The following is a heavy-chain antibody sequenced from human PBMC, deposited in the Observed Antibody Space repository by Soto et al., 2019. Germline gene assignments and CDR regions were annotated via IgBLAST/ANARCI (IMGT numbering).Heavy chain of an antibody. CDR2: IIPIFGTA. D-gene: IGHD1-26*01. J-gene: IGHJ5*02. CDR1: GGTFSSYA. CDR3: ASKPIASGSYPGYNWFDP. V-gene: IGHV1-69*01. Sequence: QVQLVQSGAEVKKPGSSVKVSCKASGGTFSSYAISWVRQAPGQGLEWMGGIIPIFGTANYAQKFQGRVTITADESTSTAYMELSSLRSEDTAVYYCASKPIASGSYPGYNWFDPCGQGTLVTVSS.